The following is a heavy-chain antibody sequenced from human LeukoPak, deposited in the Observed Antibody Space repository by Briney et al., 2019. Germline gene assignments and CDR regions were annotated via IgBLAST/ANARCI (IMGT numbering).Heavy chain of an antibody. J-gene: IGHJ4*02. CDR2: VYYSGST. CDR3: ARDRGDYYFDY. CDR1: GGSISSFY. V-gene: IGHV4-59*01. Sequence: PSETLSLTCTVSGGSISSFYWSWIRQPPGKGLEWIGYVYYSGSTNYNPSLKSRVTISVDTSKNQFSLKLISVTAADTAVYYCARDRGDYYFDYWGQGTLVTVSS. D-gene: IGHD2-21*02.